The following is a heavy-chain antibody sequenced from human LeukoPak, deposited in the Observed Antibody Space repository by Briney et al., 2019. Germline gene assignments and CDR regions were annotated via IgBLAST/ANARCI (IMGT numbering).Heavy chain of an antibody. CDR2: IIASGGTT. J-gene: IGHJ3*02. D-gene: IGHD7-27*01. Sequence: GGSLRLSCAASGFTFSSCAMNWVRQAPGKGLEWVSGIIASGGTTYTADSVKGRFTISRDNSKNTLYLQMNSLRAEDTAVYYCARDLNWGAFDIRGQGTMVSVSS. CDR3: ARDLNWGAFDI. V-gene: IGHV3-23*01. CDR1: GFTFSSCA.